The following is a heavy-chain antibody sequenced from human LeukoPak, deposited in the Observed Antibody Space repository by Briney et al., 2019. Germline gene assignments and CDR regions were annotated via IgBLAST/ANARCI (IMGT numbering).Heavy chain of an antibody. D-gene: IGHD5-24*01. J-gene: IGHJ4*02. CDR2: TYYSGST. CDR3: TRGGGWLIDF. V-gene: IGHV4-59*01. Sequence: PSETLSLTCTVSGGSISSYYWSWIRQPPGKGLEWIGYTYYSGSTNYNPSLKSRVTISVDTSKNQFSLKLSSVTAADTAVYFCTRGGGWLIDFWGRGTLVTVSS. CDR1: GGSISSYY.